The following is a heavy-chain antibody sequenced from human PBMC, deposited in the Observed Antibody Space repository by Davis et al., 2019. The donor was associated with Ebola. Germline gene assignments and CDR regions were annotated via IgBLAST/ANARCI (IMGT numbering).Heavy chain of an antibody. J-gene: IGHJ2*01. V-gene: IGHV3-30*02. CDR3: TKDHHLGKDFDL. Sequence: DSVKGRFTISRDNSKNTLYLQMNSLRLEDTAVYFCTKDHHLGKDFDLWGRGTLVTVSS. D-gene: IGHD4-23*01.